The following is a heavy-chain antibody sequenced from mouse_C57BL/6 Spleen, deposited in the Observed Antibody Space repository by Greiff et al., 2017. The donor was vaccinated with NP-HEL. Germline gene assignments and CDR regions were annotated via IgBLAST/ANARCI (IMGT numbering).Heavy chain of an antibody. Sequence: QVQLKQSGAELVRPGASVKLSCKASGYTFTDYYINWVKQRPGQGLEWIARIYPGSGNTYYNEKFKGKATLTAEKSSSTAYMQLSSLTSEDSAVYFCARTGGYGYAMDYWGQGTSVTVSS. D-gene: IGHD2-2*01. CDR1: GYTFTDYY. CDR2: IYPGSGNT. CDR3: ARTGGYGYAMDY. V-gene: IGHV1-76*01. J-gene: IGHJ4*01.